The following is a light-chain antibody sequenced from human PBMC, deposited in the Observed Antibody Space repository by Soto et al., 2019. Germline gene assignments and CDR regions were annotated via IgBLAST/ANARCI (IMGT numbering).Light chain of an antibody. CDR2: EVS. Sequence: QSASVSGSPGQSITISCTGTSRDVGGYNYVSWYQQHPGKAPKFMIYEVSNRPSGVSNRFSGSKSGNTASLTISGLQAEDEADYYCSSYTSNSTYVFGTGTKLTVL. J-gene: IGLJ1*01. CDR3: SSYTSNSTYV. V-gene: IGLV2-14*01. CDR1: SRDVGGYNY.